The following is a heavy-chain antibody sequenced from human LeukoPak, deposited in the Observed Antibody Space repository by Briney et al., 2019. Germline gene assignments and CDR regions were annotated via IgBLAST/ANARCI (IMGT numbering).Heavy chain of an antibody. J-gene: IGHJ6*02. Sequence: SETLSLTCTVSGGSISSGDYYWSWIRQPPGKGLEWIGYIYYCGSTYYNPSLKSRVTISVDTSKNQFSLKLSSVTAADTAVYYCARVELRQVFMDVWGQGTTVTVSS. CDR3: ARVELRQVFMDV. D-gene: IGHD1-26*01. CDR2: IYYCGST. CDR1: GGSISSGDYY. V-gene: IGHV4-30-4*01.